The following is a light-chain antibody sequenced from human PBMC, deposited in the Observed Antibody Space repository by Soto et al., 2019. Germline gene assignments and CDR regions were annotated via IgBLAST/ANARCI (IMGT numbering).Light chain of an antibody. CDR2: EGS. Sequence: QSSLTQPASVSGSPGQSITISCTGTSSDVGSYNLVSWYQQHPGKAPKLMIYEGSKLPSGISNRFSGSKSGNTASLTISWLQAEDEAEYYCCSYADSSRIYVFGSGTKVTVL. J-gene: IGLJ1*01. V-gene: IGLV2-23*01. CDR3: CSYADSSRIYV. CDR1: SSDVGSYNL.